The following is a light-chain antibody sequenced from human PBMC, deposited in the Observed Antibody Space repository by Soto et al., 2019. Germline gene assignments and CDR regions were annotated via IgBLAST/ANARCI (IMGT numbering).Light chain of an antibody. CDR3: QQYYSYSYT. Sequence: AIRMTQSPSSFSASTGARVTITCRASQGISSYLAWYQQKPGKAPKLLIYAASTLQSGVPSRFSGSGSGTDFTLTISCLQSEDFATYYCQQYYSYSYTFGQGTKVDIK. CDR2: AAS. CDR1: QGISSY. J-gene: IGKJ2*01. V-gene: IGKV1-8*01.